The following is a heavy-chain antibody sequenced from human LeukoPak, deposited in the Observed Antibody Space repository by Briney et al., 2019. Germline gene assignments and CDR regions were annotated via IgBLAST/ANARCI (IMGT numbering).Heavy chain of an antibody. CDR2: IRSKANSYAT. J-gene: IGHJ4*02. CDR3: TRHPNGYNLDY. Sequence: PGGSLRLSCAASGFTFSGSAMHWVRQASGKGLEWVGRIRSKANSYATAYAASVKGRFTISRHDSKNTAYLQMNSLKTEDTAVYYCTRHPNGYNLDYWGQGTLVTVSS. CDR1: GFTFSGSA. D-gene: IGHD5-24*01. V-gene: IGHV3-73*01.